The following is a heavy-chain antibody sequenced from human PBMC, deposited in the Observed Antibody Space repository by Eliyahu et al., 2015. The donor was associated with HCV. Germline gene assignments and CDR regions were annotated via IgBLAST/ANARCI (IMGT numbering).Heavy chain of an antibody. CDR3: ARGQAPAGD. V-gene: IGHV3-53*02. CDR1: GFNXGKNY. CDR2: IYSGGNA. Sequence: EVVLVETGGGLVHXGGSLRLSCKASGFNXGKNYMSWIRQAPGKGLEWVAIIYSGGNAYYADSVEGRFTLTRDISSNSIYLQMNSLGVADTAVYYCARGQAPAGDWGQGTLVTVSS. J-gene: IGHJ4*02.